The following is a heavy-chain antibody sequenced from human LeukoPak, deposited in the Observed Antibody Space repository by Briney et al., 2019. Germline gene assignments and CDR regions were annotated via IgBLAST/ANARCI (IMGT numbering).Heavy chain of an antibody. D-gene: IGHD6-13*01. J-gene: IGHJ4*02. CDR2: IIPIFGTA. CDR1: GYTFTGYY. V-gene: IGHV1-69*06. Sequence: ASVKVSCKASGYTFTGYYMHWVRQAPGQRLEWMGGIIPIFGTANYAQKFQGRVTITADKSTSTAYMELSSLRSEDTAVYYCARDAAAAGSNQHWGQGTLVTVSS. CDR3: ARDAAAAGSNQH.